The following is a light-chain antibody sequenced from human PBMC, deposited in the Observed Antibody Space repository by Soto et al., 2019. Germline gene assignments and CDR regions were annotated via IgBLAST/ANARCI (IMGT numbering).Light chain of an antibody. V-gene: IGKV3-20*01. J-gene: IGKJ1*01. Sequence: EFVLTQSPGTVSWSPVGRVRCGSRASQSVSNNYLAWYQQKPGQAPRLLIYGASNRATGIPDRFSGSGSGTDFTLTISRLETEDFAVYYCQQYGSSGTFGQGTKVDI. CDR3: QQYGSSGT. CDR1: QSVSNNY. CDR2: GAS.